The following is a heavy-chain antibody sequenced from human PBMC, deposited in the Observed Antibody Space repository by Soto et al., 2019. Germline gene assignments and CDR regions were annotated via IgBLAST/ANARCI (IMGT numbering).Heavy chain of an antibody. V-gene: IGHV1-8*01. J-gene: IGHJ4*02. CDR2: MNPNSGNT. Sequence: QVQLVQSGAEVKKPGASVKVSCKASGYTFTSYDINWVRQATGQGLEWMGWMNPNSGNTGYAQKFQGRVTMTRNTSRSTAYMELRSLRSGDTPVYYSARETSGGYRLDHWGQGTRVTVSS. CDR1: GYTFTSYD. CDR3: ARETSGGYRLDH. D-gene: IGHD1-26*01.